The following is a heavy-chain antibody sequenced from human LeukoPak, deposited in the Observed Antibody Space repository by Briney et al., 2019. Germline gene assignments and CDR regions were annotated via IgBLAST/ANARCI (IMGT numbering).Heavy chain of an antibody. J-gene: IGHJ4*02. V-gene: IGHV3-64*04. Sequence: GGSLRLSCSASGFTFSSYAMHWVRQAPGKGLEYVSGISSNGGLTYYADSVKGRFTISRDNSKNTLFLQMSSLSADDTALYYCAKGRLQEGTVFRGVVTPVDYWGQGTLVTVTS. CDR3: AKGRLQEGTVFRGVVTPVDY. D-gene: IGHD3-10*01. CDR1: GFTFSSYA. CDR2: ISSNGGLT.